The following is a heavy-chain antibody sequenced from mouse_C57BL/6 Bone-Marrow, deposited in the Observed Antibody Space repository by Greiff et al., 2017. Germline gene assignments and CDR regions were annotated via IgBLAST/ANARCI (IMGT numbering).Heavy chain of an antibody. V-gene: IGHV14-1*01. CDR2: IDPEDGDT. Sequence: EVQLQQSGAELVRPGASVKLSCTASGFNIKDSYMHWVKQRPEQGLEWIGRIDPEDGDTESAPKFQGKDTMTADTSSNTAYLQLSSLTSEDTAVYYCTSPTMVKSAMDYWGQGTSVTVSS. D-gene: IGHD2-9*01. CDR3: TSPTMVKSAMDY. CDR1: GFNIKDSY. J-gene: IGHJ4*01.